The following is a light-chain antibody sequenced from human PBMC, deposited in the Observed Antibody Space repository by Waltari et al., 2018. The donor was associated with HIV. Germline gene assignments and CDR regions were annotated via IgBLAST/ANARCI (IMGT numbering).Light chain of an antibody. CDR1: QSVSSTY. V-gene: IGKV3-20*01. CDR3: QQYGSSPRSIT. J-gene: IGKJ5*01. Sequence: EIVLTRSPGTLSLSPGERATLSCRASQSVSSTYLAWYQQKPGQAPRLLIYGASSRATGNPDRFSGSGSGTDFTLTISRLEPEDFAVYYCQQYGSSPRSITFGQGTRLEIK. CDR2: GAS.